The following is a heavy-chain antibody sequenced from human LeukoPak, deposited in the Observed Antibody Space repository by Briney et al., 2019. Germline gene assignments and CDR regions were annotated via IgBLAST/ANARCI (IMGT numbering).Heavy chain of an antibody. J-gene: IGHJ4*02. CDR2: ISAYNGNT. V-gene: IGHV1-18*01. Sequence: WASVKVSCKASGYTFTSYGISWVRQAPGQGLEWMGWISAYNGNTNYAQKLQGRVTMTTDTSTSTAYMELRSLRSDDTAVYYCARDSPYCTNGVCYPVTYYFDYWGQGTLVTVSS. CDR1: GYTFTSYG. D-gene: IGHD2-8*01. CDR3: ARDSPYCTNGVCYPVTYYFDY.